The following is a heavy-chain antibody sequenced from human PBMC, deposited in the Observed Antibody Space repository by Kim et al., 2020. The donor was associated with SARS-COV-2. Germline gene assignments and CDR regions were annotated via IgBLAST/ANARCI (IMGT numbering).Heavy chain of an antibody. D-gene: IGHD3-10*01. J-gene: IGHJ4*02. CDR1: GFTFSSYA. V-gene: IGHV3-23*01. Sequence: GGSLRLSCEGSGFTFSSYAMSWVRQAPGKGLEWVSGISGGGGNTYYADSVEGRFTISRDNSKNTLYLQMNSLRAEDMAIYYCAKGDQIVIYYARGLDYWGQGTLVTVSS. CDR2: ISGGGGNT. CDR3: AKGDQIVIYYARGLDY.